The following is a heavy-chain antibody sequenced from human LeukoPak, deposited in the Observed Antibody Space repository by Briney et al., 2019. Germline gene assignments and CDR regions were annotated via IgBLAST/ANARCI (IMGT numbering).Heavy chain of an antibody. CDR3: ARLVAYRDRLFDY. V-gene: IGHV4-31*03. J-gene: IGHJ4*02. D-gene: IGHD2-15*01. CDR2: IYYSRST. CDR1: GGSISSGGYY. Sequence: PSETLSLTCTVSGGSISSGGYYWSWIRQHPGKGLEWIGYIYYSRSTYYNPSLKSRVTISVDTSKNQFSLKLSSVTAADTAVYYCARLVAYRDRLFDYWGQGTLVTVSS.